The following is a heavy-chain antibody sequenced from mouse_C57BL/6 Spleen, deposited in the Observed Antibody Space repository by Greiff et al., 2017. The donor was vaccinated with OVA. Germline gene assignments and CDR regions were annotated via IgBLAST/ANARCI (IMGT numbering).Heavy chain of an antibody. J-gene: IGHJ4*01. D-gene: IGHD1-1*01. CDR2: IRSKSNNYAT. CDR3: VSSSYVLYAMDY. CDR1: GFSFNTYA. Sequence: EVHLVESGGGLVQPKGSLKLSCAASGFSFNTYAMNWVRQAPGKGLEWVARIRSKSNNYATYYADSVKDRFTISRDDSESMLYLQMNNLKTEDTAMYYCVSSSYVLYAMDYWGQGTSVTVSS. V-gene: IGHV10-1*01.